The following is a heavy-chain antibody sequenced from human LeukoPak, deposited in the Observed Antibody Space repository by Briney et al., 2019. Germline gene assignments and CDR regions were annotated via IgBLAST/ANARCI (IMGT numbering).Heavy chain of an antibody. CDR1: GFTFSVYW. CDR3: ARIGYSSSSFDY. J-gene: IGHJ4*02. V-gene: IGHV3-7*01. Sequence: PGGSLRLSCAASGFTFSVYWMSWVRQAPGKGLEWVANIKQDGSVKYYVDSLKGRFTISRDNAKNSVYLQMNSLRAEDTAVYYCARIGYSSSSFDYWGQGTLDTVSS. CDR2: IKQDGSVK. D-gene: IGHD6-13*01.